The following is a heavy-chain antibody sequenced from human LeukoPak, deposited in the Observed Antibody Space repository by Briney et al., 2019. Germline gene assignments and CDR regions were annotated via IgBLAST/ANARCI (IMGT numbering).Heavy chain of an antibody. CDR2: INHSGST. V-gene: IGHV4-34*01. Sequence: PSETLSLTCAVYGGSFSGYYWSWIRQPPGKGLEWIGEINHSGSTNYNPSLKSRVTISVDTSKNQFSLKLSSVTAADTAVYYCARGRFGSSWYWGQGTLVTVSS. D-gene: IGHD6-13*01. J-gene: IGHJ4*02. CDR1: GGSFSGYY. CDR3: ARGRFGSSWY.